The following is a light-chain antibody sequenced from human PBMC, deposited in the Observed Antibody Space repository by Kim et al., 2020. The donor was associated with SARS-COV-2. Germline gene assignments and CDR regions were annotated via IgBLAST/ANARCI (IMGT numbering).Light chain of an antibody. CDR1: SGSIASTY. V-gene: IGLV6-57*01. CDR2: EDD. CDR3: QSYDDSKAAG. Sequence: NFMLTQPHSVSESPGKTVSMSCTRTSGSIASTYVQWFQQRPGSPPRAVIYEDDQRASGVPDRFSGSIDSSSNSASLTISGLKAEDGADYYCQSYDDSKAAGFGGRDQLTVL. J-gene: IGLJ3*02.